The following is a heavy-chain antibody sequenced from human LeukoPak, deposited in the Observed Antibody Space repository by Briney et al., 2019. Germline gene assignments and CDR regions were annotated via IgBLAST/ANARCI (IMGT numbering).Heavy chain of an antibody. J-gene: IGHJ6*04. CDR1: GGSFSGYY. CDR2: INHSGST. D-gene: IGHD2-15*01. V-gene: IGHV4-34*01. Sequence: SETLSLTCAVYGGSFSGYYWSWISQPPGKGLEWIGEINHSGSTNYNPSLKSRVTISVDTSKNQFSLRLSSVTAADTAVYYCARVGQIGYCSGGSRSHYCYYYGMDVWGKGTTVTVSS. CDR3: ARVGQIGYCSGGSRSHYCYYYGMDV.